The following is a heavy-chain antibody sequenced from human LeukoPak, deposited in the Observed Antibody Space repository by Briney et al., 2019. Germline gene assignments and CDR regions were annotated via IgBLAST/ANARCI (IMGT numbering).Heavy chain of an antibody. CDR3: ARKLTGTTYFGS. Sequence: PGGSQRLSCVASGFTFSSYDMSWVRQAPGKGLEWVSYIHGSGKTIYYADSVKGRFTISRDNAKNSLSLQMNSLRAEDTAVYYCARKLTGTTYFGSWGQGTLVTVSS. J-gene: IGHJ4*02. D-gene: IGHD1-1*01. CDR2: IHGSGKTI. V-gene: IGHV3-48*03. CDR1: GFTFSSYD.